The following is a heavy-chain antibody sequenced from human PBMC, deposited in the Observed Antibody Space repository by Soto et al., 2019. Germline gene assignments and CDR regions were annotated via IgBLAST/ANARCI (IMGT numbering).Heavy chain of an antibody. D-gene: IGHD1-7*01. CDR3: AKDRVGGTFYNTLGF. V-gene: IGHV3-30*18. Sequence: PGGSLRLSCQASGFNFDNYGMHWVRQAPGKGLEWVAVITYDGSNKYYADSVKGRFTISRDNSKNTLSLHLNTLKPEDTAVYHCAKDRVGGTFYNTLGFWGQGTLVTVSS. J-gene: IGHJ4*02. CDR2: ITYDGSNK. CDR1: GFNFDNYG.